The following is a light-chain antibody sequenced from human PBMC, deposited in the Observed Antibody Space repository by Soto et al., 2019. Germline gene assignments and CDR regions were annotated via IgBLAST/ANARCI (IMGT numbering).Light chain of an antibody. CDR2: GNS. Sequence: QSVLTQPPSVSGAPGQRVTISCTGSSSNIGAGYDVHWYQQLPGTAPKLLIYGNSNRPSGVPDRFSGSKSGTSASLAITGLQAEDEADYYCQSHDSSLSGSAVFGGGTQLTVL. J-gene: IGLJ7*01. CDR3: QSHDSSLSGSAV. V-gene: IGLV1-40*01. CDR1: SSNIGAGYD.